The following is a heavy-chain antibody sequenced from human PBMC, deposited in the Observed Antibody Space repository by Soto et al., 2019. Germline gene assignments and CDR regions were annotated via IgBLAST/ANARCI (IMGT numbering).Heavy chain of an antibody. CDR1: GFTFSSYW. Sequence: PGGSLRLSCAASGFTFSSYWMSWVRQAPGKGLEWVANIKQDGSEKYYVDSVKGRFTISRDNAKNSLYLQMNSLRAEDTAVYYCARVTADGDFWSGYYRYYFDYWGQGTLVTVSS. J-gene: IGHJ4*02. D-gene: IGHD3-3*01. V-gene: IGHV3-7*01. CDR3: ARVTADGDFWSGYYRYYFDY. CDR2: IKQDGSEK.